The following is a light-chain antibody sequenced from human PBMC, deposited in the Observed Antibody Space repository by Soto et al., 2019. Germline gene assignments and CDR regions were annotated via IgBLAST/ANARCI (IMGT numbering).Light chain of an antibody. J-gene: IGLJ2*01. V-gene: IGLV2-8*01. CDR2: EVI. CDR3: SSYAGSNNLHVL. CDR1: SSDVGGYEY. Sequence: QSALTQPPSASGSPGQSVTISCTGSSSDVGGYEYVSWYQQHPGKAPKLIIYEVIKRPSGVPDRFSGSKSDNTASLTVSGLKAEDEADYYCSSYAGSNNLHVLFGGGTKLTVL.